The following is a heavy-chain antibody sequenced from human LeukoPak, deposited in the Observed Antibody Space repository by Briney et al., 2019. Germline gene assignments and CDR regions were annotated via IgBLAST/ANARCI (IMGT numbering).Heavy chain of an antibody. Sequence: SETLSLACTVSGGSISNYYWSWIRQPPGKGLEWIGYIYYSGSTNYNPSLKRRVTISVDTSKNQFSLKLSSVTAADTAVYYCARGRSSTSLNYYYYYMDVWGKGTTVTVSS. CDR2: IYYSGST. J-gene: IGHJ6*03. CDR3: ARGRSSTSLNYYYYYMDV. D-gene: IGHD2-2*01. V-gene: IGHV4-59*01. CDR1: GGSISNYY.